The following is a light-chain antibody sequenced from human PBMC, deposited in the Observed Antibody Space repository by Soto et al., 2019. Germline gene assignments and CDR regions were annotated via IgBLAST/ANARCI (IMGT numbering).Light chain of an antibody. Sequence: DIHMTKSPSSLFASVGDRVTVTCQATQDINIYLNWYQQKPGKAPNLLIYDASNLEIGVPSRFSGSGSGTHFTFTICSLQTEDIGTYYCQQYDILPITFGRGTRLEI. J-gene: IGKJ5*01. V-gene: IGKV1-33*01. CDR2: DAS. CDR3: QQYDILPIT. CDR1: QDINIY.